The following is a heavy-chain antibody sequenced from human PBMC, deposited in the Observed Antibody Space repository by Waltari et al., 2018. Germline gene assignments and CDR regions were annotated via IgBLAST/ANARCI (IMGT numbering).Heavy chain of an antibody. Sequence: QVQLVESGGGLVQPGRSLRLSCAASGFNFSRTAMYWVRQAPGKGLDWFGLISYDGGSKYYAESVRGRFTISRDNSKDTLSLQMNNLRLEDTATYYCATHLSSALLWAGRWGQGTLVIVSS. CDR3: ATHLSSALLWAGR. J-gene: IGHJ4*02. V-gene: IGHV3-30-3*01. CDR2: ISYDGGSK. D-gene: IGHD2-21*01. CDR1: GFNFSRTA.